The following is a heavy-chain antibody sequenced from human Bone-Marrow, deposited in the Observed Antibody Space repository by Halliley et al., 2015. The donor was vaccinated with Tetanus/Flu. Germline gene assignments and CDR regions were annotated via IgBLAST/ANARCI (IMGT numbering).Heavy chain of an antibody. CDR1: GGSMNSYY. CDR3: ARVDWFSRSSSGWFDP. D-gene: IGHD6-6*01. Sequence: LRLSCTVSGGSMNSYYWSWIRQSPGKGLEWIGSLYYTGSTDYNPSLKSRVAISGDTSKNQFSLRLNSVTAADTAVYYCARVDWFSRSSSGWFDPWGQGTRVTVSS. V-gene: IGHV4-59*01. J-gene: IGHJ5*02. CDR2: LYYTGST.